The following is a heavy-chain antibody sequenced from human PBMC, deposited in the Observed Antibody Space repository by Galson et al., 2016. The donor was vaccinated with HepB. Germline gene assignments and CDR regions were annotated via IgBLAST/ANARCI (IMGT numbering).Heavy chain of an antibody. CDR1: GFTFEDYA. CDR3: ARGRGVRRTITGWAWHLDL. D-gene: IGHD1-14*01. V-gene: IGHV3-9*01. Sequence: SLRLSCAASGFTFEDYAMHWVRQAPGKGLEWVSGINWNSGSIDYADSVKGRFTISRDNAKNSLYLQMNSLRAEDTALYYCARGRGVRRTITGWAWHLDLGGRGTLVSVSS. CDR2: INWNSGSI. J-gene: IGHJ2*01.